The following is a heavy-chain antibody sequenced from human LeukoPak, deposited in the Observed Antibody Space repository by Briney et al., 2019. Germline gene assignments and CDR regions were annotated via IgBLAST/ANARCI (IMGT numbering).Heavy chain of an antibody. CDR1: GGSISSSSYY. J-gene: IGHJ3*02. CDR3: ARSGYRYGADALDI. CDR2: IYYSGTT. D-gene: IGHD5-18*01. V-gene: IGHV4-39*07. Sequence: SETLSLTCNVSGGSISSSSYYWGWIRQPPGKGLELIGNIYYSGTTYYNPSLKSRVTISVDTSKNQFSLKLSSVTAADTAVYYCARSGYRYGADALDIWGQGTMVTVSS.